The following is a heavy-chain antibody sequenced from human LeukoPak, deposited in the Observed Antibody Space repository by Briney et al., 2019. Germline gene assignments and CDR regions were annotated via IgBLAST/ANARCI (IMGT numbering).Heavy chain of an antibody. V-gene: IGHV3-74*01. Sequence: GGSLRLSCAASGFTFSIYWMHWVRQAPGKGLVWVSRISSEGSSTTYADSVKGRFTISRDNAKDTLYLQMNSLRAEDTAVYYCARGENTYIDYWGQGTLVTVSS. CDR3: ARGENTYIDY. CDR2: ISSEGSST. CDR1: GFTFSIYW. J-gene: IGHJ4*02. D-gene: IGHD3-16*01.